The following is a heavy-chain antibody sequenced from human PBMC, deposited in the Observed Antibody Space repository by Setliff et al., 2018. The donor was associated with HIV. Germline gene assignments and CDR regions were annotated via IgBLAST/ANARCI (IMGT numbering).Heavy chain of an antibody. D-gene: IGHD4-4*01. J-gene: IGHJ4*02. CDR2: IKQDGSER. V-gene: IGHV3-7*01. CDR1: GITFSSYW. Sequence: RLSCVASGITFSSYWMSWVRQAPGKGLEWVANIKQDGSERSYVDSVKGRFTISRDNAKNSLYLQMNSLRAEDTAVYYCAQITVMGYWGQGTLVTVSS. CDR3: AQITVMGY.